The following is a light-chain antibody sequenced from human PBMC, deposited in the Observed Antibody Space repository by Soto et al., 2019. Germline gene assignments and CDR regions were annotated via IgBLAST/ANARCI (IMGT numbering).Light chain of an antibody. V-gene: IGKV3-15*01. Sequence: EIVMKQSAATLSVSPGERATLSCRASQSVSSNLAWYQQKPGQAPRLLIYGASTRATGIPARFSGSGSGAEFTLTISSLQSEDFAVYYCQQYNNCPRTFGQGTKVEIK. CDR3: QQYNNCPRT. J-gene: IGKJ1*01. CDR2: GAS. CDR1: QSVSSN.